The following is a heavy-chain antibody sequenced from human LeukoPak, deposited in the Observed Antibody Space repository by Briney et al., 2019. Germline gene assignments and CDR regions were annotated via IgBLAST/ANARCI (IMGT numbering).Heavy chain of an antibody. CDR1: GDSYTNYS. CDR2: IYAGDSDT. J-gene: IGHJ6*02. CDR3: ARHAHISLVRGRDEFYYYGMDV. D-gene: IGHD3-10*01. V-gene: IGHV5-51*01. Sequence: GESLNISCEVSGDSYTNYSIGWARQLPGKGLEWMGIIYAGDSDTRYSPSFQGQVTIAADKSINTAYLQWSSLKASDTAMYYCARHAHISLVRGRDEFYYYGMDVWGQGTTVTVSS.